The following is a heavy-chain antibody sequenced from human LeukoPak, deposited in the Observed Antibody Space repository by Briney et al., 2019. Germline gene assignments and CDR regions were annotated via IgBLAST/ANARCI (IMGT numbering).Heavy chain of an antibody. J-gene: IGHJ6*03. D-gene: IGHD6-6*01. V-gene: IGHV4-59*12. CDR2: IYYSGST. CDR1: GGSISSYY. Sequence: SETLSLTCTVSGGSISSYYWSWLRQPPGKGLEWIGYIYYSGSTNYNPSLKSRVTISVDTSKNQFSLKLSSVTAADTAVYYCAREVWSSSSNLHHYYYYMDVWGKGTTVTVSS. CDR3: AREVWSSSSNLHHYYYYMDV.